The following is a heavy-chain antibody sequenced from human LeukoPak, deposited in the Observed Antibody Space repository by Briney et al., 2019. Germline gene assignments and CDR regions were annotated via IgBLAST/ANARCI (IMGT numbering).Heavy chain of an antibody. J-gene: IGHJ5*02. Sequence: ASVTVSCKVSGYTLTELSMHWVRQAPGKGLEWMGGFDPEDGETIYAQKFQGRVTMTEDTSTDTAYMELSSLRSEDTAVYYCATGRSRIAVAGWYNWFDPWGQGTLVTASS. D-gene: IGHD6-19*01. V-gene: IGHV1-24*01. CDR1: GYTLTELS. CDR2: FDPEDGET. CDR3: ATGRSRIAVAGWYNWFDP.